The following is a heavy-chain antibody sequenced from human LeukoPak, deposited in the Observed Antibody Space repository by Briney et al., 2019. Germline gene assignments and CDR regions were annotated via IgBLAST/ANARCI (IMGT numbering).Heavy chain of an antibody. J-gene: IGHJ6*03. CDR3: AKHWAPAASPRSYFFHMDV. V-gene: IGHV3-23*01. CDR1: GFTFSSSA. CDR2: ISASGDRA. Sequence: GGSLRLSCAVSGFTFSSSAMTWVRQTPRKGLEWVSSISASGDRAYSADSVKGRFTISRDNSKSTLYLQMNSLRPEDTALYYCAKHWAPAASPRSYFFHMDVWGKGTTVTVSS. D-gene: IGHD2-2*01.